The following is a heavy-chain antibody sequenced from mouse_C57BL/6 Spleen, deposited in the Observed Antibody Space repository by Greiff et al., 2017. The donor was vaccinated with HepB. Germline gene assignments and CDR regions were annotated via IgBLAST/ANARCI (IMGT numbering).Heavy chain of an antibody. V-gene: IGHV14-4*01. CDR1: GFNIKDDY. D-gene: IGHD2-1*01. J-gene: IGHJ3*01. CDR2: IDPENGDT. CDR3: TTRDYGNPWFAY. Sequence: EVQLQQSGAELVRPGASVKLSCTASGFNIKDDYMHWVKQRPEQGLEWIGWIDPENGDTEYASKFQGKATITADTSSNTAYLQLSSLTSEDTAVYYCTTRDYGNPWFAYWGQGTLVTVSA.